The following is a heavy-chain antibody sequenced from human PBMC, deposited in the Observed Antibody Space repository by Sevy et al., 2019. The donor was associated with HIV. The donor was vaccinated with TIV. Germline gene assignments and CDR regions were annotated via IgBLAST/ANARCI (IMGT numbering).Heavy chain of an antibody. CDR3: AREAITMVQGAGNWFDP. CDR1: GGTFSSYA. V-gene: IGHV1-69*13. CDR2: ISPIFGTA. D-gene: IGHD3-10*01. J-gene: IGHJ5*02. Sequence: ASVKVSCKASGGTFSSYAISWVRQAPGQRLEWMGGISPIFGTANYAQKFQGRVTITADESTSTAYMELSSLRSEDTAVYYCAREAITMVQGAGNWFDPWGQGTLVTVSS.